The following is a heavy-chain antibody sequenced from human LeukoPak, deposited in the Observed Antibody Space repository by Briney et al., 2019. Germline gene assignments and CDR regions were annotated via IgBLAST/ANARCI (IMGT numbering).Heavy chain of an antibody. CDR2: VYYSGST. CDR3: ARHGNWEPFDY. J-gene: IGHJ4*02. V-gene: IGHV4-39*01. Sequence: SSETLSLTCVLSGASIRSSDYYWAWIRQPPGKGLEWIGTVYYSGSTYYNPSLKSRLTISVDTSNNSISLKVTSLTAADTAVYYCARHGNWEPFDYWGQGSLVTVSS. CDR1: GASIRSSDYY. D-gene: IGHD1-1*01.